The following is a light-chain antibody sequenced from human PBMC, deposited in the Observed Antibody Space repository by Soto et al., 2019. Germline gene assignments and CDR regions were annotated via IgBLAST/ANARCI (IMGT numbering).Light chain of an antibody. CDR1: QSVSSN. CDR2: GAP. V-gene: IGKV3-15*01. J-gene: IGKJ1*01. CDR3: QQYNNWPPKT. Sequence: EIVMTQSPATLSVSPGERATLSCRASQSVSSNLAWYQQKPGQAPRLLIYGAPTRATGIPARFSGSGSGTEFTLTISSLQSEDFAVYYRQQYNNWPPKTFGQGTKVDIK.